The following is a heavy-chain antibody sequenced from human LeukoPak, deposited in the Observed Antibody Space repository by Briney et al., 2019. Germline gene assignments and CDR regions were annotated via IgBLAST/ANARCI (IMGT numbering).Heavy chain of an antibody. Sequence: PGGSLRLSCAASGFTVSSNYMSWVRQAPGKGLEWVGFIRSKAYGGTTEYAASVKGRFTISRDDSKSIAYLQMNSLKTEDTAVYYCTRAYSSSSPFDYWGQGTLVTVSS. CDR2: IRSKAYGGTT. CDR3: TRAYSSSSPFDY. V-gene: IGHV3-49*04. CDR1: GFTVSSNY. D-gene: IGHD6-6*01. J-gene: IGHJ4*02.